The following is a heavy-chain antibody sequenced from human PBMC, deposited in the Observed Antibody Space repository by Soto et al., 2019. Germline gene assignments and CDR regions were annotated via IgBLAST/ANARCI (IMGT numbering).Heavy chain of an antibody. J-gene: IGHJ3*02. V-gene: IGHV1-69*12. D-gene: IGHD6-13*01. CDR1: GDTFSNYV. CDR2: IVPIFRTA. CDR3: ARETSAPGTFREDASDI. Sequence: QVQLVQSGAEVKKPGSSVKVACKVSGDTFSNYVINWVRQAPGQGLEWMGAIVPIFRTANYALKFQGRVTITADEFTITAYMELSGLRSDDTATYYCARETSAPGTFREDASDIWGQGTLVTVSS.